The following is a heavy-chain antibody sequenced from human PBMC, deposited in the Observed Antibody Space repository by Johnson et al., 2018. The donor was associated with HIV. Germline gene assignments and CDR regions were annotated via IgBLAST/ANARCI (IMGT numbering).Heavy chain of an antibody. CDR2: ISSSGSTI. Sequence: QEQLVESGGGLVKPGGSLRLSCAAFGFTFFDYYMSWIRQAPGKGLEWVSYISSSGSTIYYADSVTGRFTISRDNAKNSLYLQMNSLRAEDTAVYFCARAYSYGYGDTDALDMWGQGTMVTVSS. CDR1: GFTFFDYY. V-gene: IGHV3-11*04. D-gene: IGHD5-18*01. J-gene: IGHJ3*02. CDR3: ARAYSYGYGDTDALDM.